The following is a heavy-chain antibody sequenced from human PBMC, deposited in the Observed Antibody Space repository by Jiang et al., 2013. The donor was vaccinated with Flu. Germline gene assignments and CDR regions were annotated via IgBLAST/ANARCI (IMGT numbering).Heavy chain of an antibody. CDR1: GYSFTNYW. Sequence: GAEVKKPGESLKISCKTSGYSFTNYWIGWVRQMPGRGLEWMGIIFPGDSDTRYSPSFQGQVTISADKSISTASLQWSSLKASDTAMYYCARRERYSYGYGPGGTYDAFDIWGQGTMVTVSS. J-gene: IGHJ3*02. CDR3: ARRERYSYGYGPGGTYDAFDI. V-gene: IGHV5-51*01. D-gene: IGHD5-18*01. CDR2: IFPGDSDT.